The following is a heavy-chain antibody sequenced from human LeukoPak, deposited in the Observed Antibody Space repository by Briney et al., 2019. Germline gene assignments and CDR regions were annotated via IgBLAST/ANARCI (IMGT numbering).Heavy chain of an antibody. Sequence: GGSLRLSCAASGFTFSSYSMNWVRQAPGKGLEWVSSISSSSSYIYYADSVKGRFTISRDNAKNSLYLQMNSLRAEDTAVYYCATYTHWVAGDVWGQGTTVTVSS. CDR2: ISSSSSYI. CDR1: GFTFSSYS. CDR3: ATYTHWVAGDV. J-gene: IGHJ6*02. V-gene: IGHV3-21*01. D-gene: IGHD3-16*01.